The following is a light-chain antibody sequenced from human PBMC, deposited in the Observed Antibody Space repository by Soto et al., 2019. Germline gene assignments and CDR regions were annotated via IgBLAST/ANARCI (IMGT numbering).Light chain of an antibody. J-gene: IGKJ2*01. CDR1: QNLSRN. CDR2: YAS. Sequence: EMVMTQSPATLSVSPGERATLSCRASQNLSRNLAWYQQQPGQAPRLLIFYASTRATGIPARFSGSGSGTDFTLTICSLQSEDFAVYYCQQYDKCPHTFGQGTKLEIK. CDR3: QQYDKCPHT. V-gene: IGKV3-15*01.